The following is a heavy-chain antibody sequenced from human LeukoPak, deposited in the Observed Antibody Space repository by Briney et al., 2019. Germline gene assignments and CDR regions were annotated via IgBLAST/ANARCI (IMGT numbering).Heavy chain of an antibody. D-gene: IGHD3-10*01. CDR1: GYTFTSYG. Sequence: GASVKVSCKASGYTFTSYGISWVRQAPGQGLEWMGWISAYNGNTNYAQKPQGRVTMTTDTSTSTAYMELRSLRSDDTAVYYCARGRGDVPYNWFDPWGQGTLVTVSS. V-gene: IGHV1-18*01. CDR3: ARGRGDVPYNWFDP. J-gene: IGHJ5*02. CDR2: ISAYNGNT.